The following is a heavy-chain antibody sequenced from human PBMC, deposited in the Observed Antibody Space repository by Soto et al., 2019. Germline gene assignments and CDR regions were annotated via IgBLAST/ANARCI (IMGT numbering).Heavy chain of an antibody. J-gene: IGHJ6*02. Sequence: VSCKASGYTFTRYGISWVRQAPGQGLGWMGWISGYNGDTTYAQKFQGRVTMTIDTSTSTAYMELRSLTSDDTAVYYCAKNGQPPYYYYGMDVWGQGTTVTVSS. V-gene: IGHV1-18*01. CDR1: GYTFTRYG. CDR3: AKNGQPPYYYYGMDV. D-gene: IGHD2-8*01. CDR2: ISGYNGDT.